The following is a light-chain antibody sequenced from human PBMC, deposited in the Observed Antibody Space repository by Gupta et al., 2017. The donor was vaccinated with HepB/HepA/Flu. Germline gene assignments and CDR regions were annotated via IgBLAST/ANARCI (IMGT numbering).Light chain of an antibody. Sequence: ENVLTQSPGTLSLSPGERATLSCRASQSVRGSDLAWYQQKPGQAPRLLIYHISNRATGIPDRFSGSGSGTDFSLTISRLEPEDFAVYYCHQDGSSPKTFGRGTKVEIK. J-gene: IGKJ1*01. CDR3: HQDGSSPKT. CDR1: QSVRGSD. CDR2: HIS. V-gene: IGKV3-20*01.